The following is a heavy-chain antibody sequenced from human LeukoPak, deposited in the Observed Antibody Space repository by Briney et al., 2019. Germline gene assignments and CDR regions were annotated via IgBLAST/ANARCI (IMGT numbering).Heavy chain of an antibody. CDR1: GFTFSDYY. Sequence: AGGSLRLSCAASGFTFSDYYMSWVRQAPGKGLEWVSYISSSGDTTYYADSVKGRFTISRDNAKNSLYLQMNSLRAEDTAVYYCARETSGAWDYWGQGTLVTVSS. CDR2: ISSSGDTT. D-gene: IGHD3-10*01. J-gene: IGHJ4*02. CDR3: ARETSGAWDY. V-gene: IGHV3-11*01.